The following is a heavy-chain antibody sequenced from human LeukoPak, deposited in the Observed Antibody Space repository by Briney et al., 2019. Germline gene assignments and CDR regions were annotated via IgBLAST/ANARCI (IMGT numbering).Heavy chain of an antibody. V-gene: IGHV4-39*07. Sequence: PSETLSLTCTVSGGSISSSSYYWGWIRQPPGKGLEWIGSIYYSGSTYYNPSLKSRVTISVDTSKNQFSLKLSSVTAADTAVYYCARSSGYDDFDYWGQGTLVTVSS. CDR3: ARSSGYDDFDY. CDR2: IYYSGST. D-gene: IGHD5-12*01. CDR1: GGSISSSSYY. J-gene: IGHJ4*02.